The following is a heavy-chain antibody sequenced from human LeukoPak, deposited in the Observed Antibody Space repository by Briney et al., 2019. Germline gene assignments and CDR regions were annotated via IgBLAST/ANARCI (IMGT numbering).Heavy chain of an antibody. CDR3: ARTRTVLRYFDWLLSDDY. CDR2: IYYTGNT. V-gene: IGHV4-59*08. D-gene: IGHD3-9*01. CDR1: GGSISNYY. Sequence: SETLSLTCTVSGGSISNYYWSWIRQSPGKGLEWIGYIYYTGNTNYNPSLESRVIVSVDTSKNQFSLKLSSVTAADTAVYYCARTRTVLRYFDWLLSDDYRGQGTLVTVSS. J-gene: IGHJ4*02.